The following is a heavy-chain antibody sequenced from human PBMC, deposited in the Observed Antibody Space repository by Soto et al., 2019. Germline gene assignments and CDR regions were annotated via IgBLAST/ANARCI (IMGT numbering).Heavy chain of an antibody. CDR1: GYTFTSYD. V-gene: IGHV1-8*01. CDR2: MNPNSGNT. J-gene: IGHJ6*02. Sequence: QVKLVQSGAEVKKPGASVKVSCKASGYTFTSYDINWVRQATGQGLEWMGWMNPNSGNTGYAQKFQGRVTMTRHTSISTAYIELRRLRSEDTAVYYCAREKPSYGMDVWGQGPTFTVSS. CDR3: AREKPSYGMDV.